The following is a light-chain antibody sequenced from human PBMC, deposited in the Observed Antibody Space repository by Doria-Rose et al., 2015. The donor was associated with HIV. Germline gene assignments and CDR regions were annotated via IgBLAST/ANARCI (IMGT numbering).Light chain of an antibody. CDR2: LGS. Sequence: PLSLPVTPGQPASISCRSSQSLLHTIGYNYLDWYLQKPGQSPQLLIYLGSNRASGVPDRFSGSGSGTDFTLKISRVGAEDVGVYYCMQALQTPYTFGQGTKLEIK. CDR3: MQALQTPYT. V-gene: IGKV2-28*01. CDR1: QSLLHTIGYNY. J-gene: IGKJ2*01.